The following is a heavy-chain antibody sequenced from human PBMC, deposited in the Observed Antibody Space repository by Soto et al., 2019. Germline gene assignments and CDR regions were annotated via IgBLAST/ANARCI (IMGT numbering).Heavy chain of an antibody. J-gene: IGHJ4*02. CDR2: IDHTGST. V-gene: IGHV4-34*01. D-gene: IGHD3-3*01. Sequence: SETLSLTCTVSGGSISSYYWSWIRQPPGKGLEWIGEIDHTGSTNYNASLKSRVTLSVDKSKNQFSLNLISLTAADTAVYYCAGSTEWRLDYWGQGTLVTVSS. CDR1: GGSISSYY. CDR3: AGSTEWRLDY.